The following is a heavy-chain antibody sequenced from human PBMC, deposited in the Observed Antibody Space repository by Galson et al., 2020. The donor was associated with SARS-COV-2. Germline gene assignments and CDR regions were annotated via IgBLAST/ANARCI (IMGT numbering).Heavy chain of an antibody. Sequence: GESLKISCAASGFTFSDHYMSWIRQAPGKGLEWVSYIGRSGSTIYYADSVKGRFTISRDNARNSLYLQMNSLRTEDTAVYYCARLEVPAGDRWYFAPWGRGPLVPVSS. D-gene: IGHD2-2*01. CDR2: IGRSGSTI. CDR3: ARLEVPAGDRWYFAP. V-gene: IGHV3-11*01. CDR1: GFTFSDHY. J-gene: IGHJ2*01.